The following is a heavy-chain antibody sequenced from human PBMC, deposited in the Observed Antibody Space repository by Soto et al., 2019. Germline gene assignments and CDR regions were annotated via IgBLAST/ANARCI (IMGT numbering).Heavy chain of an antibody. CDR3: AKDTGSDWGGADY. V-gene: IGHV3-23*01. D-gene: IGHD7-27*01. J-gene: IGHJ4*02. CDR2: ISGSGGST. Sequence: GGSLRLSCAASGFTFSSYAMSWVRQAPGKGLEWVSAISGSGGSTYYADSVKGRFTISRDNSKNTLYLQMNSLRAEDTAGYYCAKDTGSDWGGADYWGQGTLVTVSS. CDR1: GFTFSSYA.